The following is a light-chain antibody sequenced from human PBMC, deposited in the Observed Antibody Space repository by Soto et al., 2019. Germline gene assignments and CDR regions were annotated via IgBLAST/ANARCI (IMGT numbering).Light chain of an antibody. J-gene: IGLJ1*01. CDR1: SSDVGAYNY. CDR3: SSYTNTYTYV. CDR2: EVN. V-gene: IGLV2-14*01. Sequence: QSVLTQPASVSGSPGQSITISWTGSSSDVGAYNYVSWYQQYPGNAPKLIIYEVNYRPSEVPHRFSGSKSGNTATLTISGLQAEDEAEYYCSSYTNTYTYVFGPGTKVTVL.